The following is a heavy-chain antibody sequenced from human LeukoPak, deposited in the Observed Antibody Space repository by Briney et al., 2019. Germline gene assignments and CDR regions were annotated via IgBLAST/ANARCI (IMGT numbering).Heavy chain of an antibody. D-gene: IGHD2-2*01. CDR1: GFTFSSYA. CDR3: ARDPGFSSFDY. V-gene: IGHV3-23*01. Sequence: PGGSLRLSCAASGFTFSSYAMSWVRQAPGKELEWVSAIKNSGDSTWYADSVQGRFTISRDNSKNTLYLQMSSLRVDDTAIYYCARDPGFSSFDYWGQGALVTVSS. J-gene: IGHJ4*02. CDR2: IKNSGDST.